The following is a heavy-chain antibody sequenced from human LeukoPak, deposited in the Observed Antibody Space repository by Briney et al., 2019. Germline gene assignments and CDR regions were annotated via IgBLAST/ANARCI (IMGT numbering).Heavy chain of an antibody. CDR3: ARDRGGSSGWYGFDY. V-gene: IGHV4-61*02. Sequence: SQTLSLTXTVSGGSISSGSYYWSWIRQPARKGLEWIGRIYTSGSTNYNPSLKSRVTISVDTSKNQFSLKLSSVTAADTAVYYCARDRGGSSGWYGFDYWGQGTLVTVSS. CDR1: GGSISSGSYY. J-gene: IGHJ4*02. D-gene: IGHD6-19*01. CDR2: IYTSGST.